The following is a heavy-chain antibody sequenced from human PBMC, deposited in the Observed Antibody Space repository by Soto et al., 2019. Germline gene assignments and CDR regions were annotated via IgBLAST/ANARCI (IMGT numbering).Heavy chain of an antibody. J-gene: IGHJ6*02. D-gene: IGHD3-16*01. CDR2: IIPIFGTA. CDR1: GYTFTRYY. Sequence: GGSVKVSCKASGYTFTRYYMHWVRQAPGQGLDWMGGIIPIFGTANYAQKFQGRVTITADESTSTAYMELSSLRSEDTAVYYCARELGNGDGYGMDVWGQGTTVTVSS. CDR3: ARELGNGDGYGMDV. V-gene: IGHV1-69*01.